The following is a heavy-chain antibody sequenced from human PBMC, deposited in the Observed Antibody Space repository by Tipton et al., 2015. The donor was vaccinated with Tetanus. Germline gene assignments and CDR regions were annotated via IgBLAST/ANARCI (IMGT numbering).Heavy chain of an antibody. CDR3: VRHHLRTYASSCGS. CDR2: IYPGDSSV. Sequence: QLVQSGAEVKKPGESLNISCKASGYNFATFWIGWVRQKPGKGLEWMGIIYPGDSSVRYSPTFQGQVTISADRSTTTAYLQWDRLKVSDTAMYFCVRHHLRTYASSCGSWGQGTMVTVSS. CDR1: GYNFATFW. V-gene: IGHV5-51*01. D-gene: IGHD2-2*01. J-gene: IGHJ5*02.